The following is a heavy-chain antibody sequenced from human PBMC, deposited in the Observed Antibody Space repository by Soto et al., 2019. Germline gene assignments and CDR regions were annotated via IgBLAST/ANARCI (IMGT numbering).Heavy chain of an antibody. J-gene: IGHJ4*02. CDR2: ISGTGGTT. Sequence: PGGSLRLSCAASGFTFSSYAMSWVRQAPGKGLEWVSAISGTGGTTYYADSVKGRFTISRDNSRNTLHLQMNSLRAEDTAIYYCAKFFVETGGSSGWPSYSHFCDKETL. CDR1: GFTFSSYA. D-gene: IGHD6-25*01. V-gene: IGHV3-23*01. CDR3: AKFFVETGGSSGWPSYSHF.